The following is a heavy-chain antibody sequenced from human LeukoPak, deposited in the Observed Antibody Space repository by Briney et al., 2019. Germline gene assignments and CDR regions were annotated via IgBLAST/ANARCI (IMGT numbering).Heavy chain of an antibody. CDR2: IIPILGIA. Sequence: GASVKVSCKASGGTFSSYAISWVRQAPGQGLEWMGRIIPILGIANDAQKFQGRVTITADKSTSTAYMELSSLRSEDTAVYYCASDGGPEVTTAAFDIWGQGTMVTVSS. J-gene: IGHJ3*02. V-gene: IGHV1-69*04. CDR3: ASDGGPEVTTAAFDI. CDR1: GGTFSSYA. D-gene: IGHD4-17*01.